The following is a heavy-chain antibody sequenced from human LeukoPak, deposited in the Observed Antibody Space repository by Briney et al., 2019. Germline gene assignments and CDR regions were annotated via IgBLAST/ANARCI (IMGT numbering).Heavy chain of an antibody. V-gene: IGHV4-59*01. D-gene: IGHD3-3*01. Sequence: SETLSLTCSVSGGSISSYYWSWIRQPPGKGLEWIGYFYYSGSTNYNPSLKSRVTISVDTSKNQFSLKLSSVAAADTAVYYCARGGYDFWSGSKNWFDPWGQGTLVTVSS. J-gene: IGHJ5*02. CDR1: GGSISSYY. CDR3: ARGGYDFWSGSKNWFDP. CDR2: FYYSGST.